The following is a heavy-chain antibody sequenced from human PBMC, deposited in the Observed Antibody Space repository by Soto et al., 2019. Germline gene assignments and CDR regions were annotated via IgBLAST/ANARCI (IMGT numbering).Heavy chain of an antibody. CDR2: MHTGGTT. CDR3: ARDDGYCYDGLDI. CDR1: GGSISGYH. V-gene: IGHV4-4*07. D-gene: IGHD2-21*02. Sequence: QVQLQESGPGLVKPSETLSLTCTVSGGSISGYHWSWIRQPAGKGLDWIGRMHTGGTTDYNPSLKSRVTMSVDTSKKQFLLKLSSVTAADTAVYYCARDDGYCYDGLDIWGQGTKVTVS. J-gene: IGHJ3*02.